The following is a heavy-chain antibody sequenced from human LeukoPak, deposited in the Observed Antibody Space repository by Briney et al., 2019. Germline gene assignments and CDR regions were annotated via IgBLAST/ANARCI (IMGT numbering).Heavy chain of an antibody. CDR1: GHTFTGYY. V-gene: IGHV1-2*02. CDR3: AKGSLIVVGDFDY. D-gene: IGHD3-22*01. CDR2: INPNSGGT. J-gene: IGHJ4*02. Sequence: ASVKVSCKASGHTFTGYYIHWVRQAPGQGLEWMGWINPNSGGTNYAEKFQGRVTMTRDTSISTAYMELSRQRSDTTAFYYCAKGSLIVVGDFDYWGQGTLVTVSS.